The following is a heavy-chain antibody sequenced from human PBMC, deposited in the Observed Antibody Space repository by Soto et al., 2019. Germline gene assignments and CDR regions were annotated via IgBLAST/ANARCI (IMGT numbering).Heavy chain of an antibody. CDR3: AKGLGYCSSTSCYSIFDY. V-gene: IGHV3-23*01. J-gene: IGHJ4*02. CDR1: GFTFSSYA. Sequence: PGGSLRLSCAASGFTFSSYAMSWVRQAPGKGLEWVSAISGSGGSTYYADSVKGRFTISRDNSKNTLYLQMNSLRAEDTAVYYCAKGLGYCSSTSCYSIFDYWGQGTMVTVSS. D-gene: IGHD2-2*01. CDR2: ISGSGGST.